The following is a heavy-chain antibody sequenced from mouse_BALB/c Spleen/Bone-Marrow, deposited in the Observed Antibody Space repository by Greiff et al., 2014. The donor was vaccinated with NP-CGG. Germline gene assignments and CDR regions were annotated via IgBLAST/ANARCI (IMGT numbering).Heavy chain of an antibody. CDR1: GYTFSSYW. D-gene: IGHD4-1*01. CDR3: ARVDWEGPFDY. J-gene: IGHJ2*01. V-gene: IGHV1-9*01. Sequence: QVQLKESGAELLKPGASVKISCKASGYTFSSYWIEWIKQRPGHGPEWIGEILPGSGSINYNEKFKGKATITADSSSNTAYMQLSSLTSEDSAVYYCARVDWEGPFDYWGQGTTLTVSS. CDR2: ILPGSGSI.